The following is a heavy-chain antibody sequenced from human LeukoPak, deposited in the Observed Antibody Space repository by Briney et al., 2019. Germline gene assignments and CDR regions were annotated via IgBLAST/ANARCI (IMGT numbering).Heavy chain of an antibody. CDR1: GYTFTNYY. D-gene: IGHD3-9*01. J-gene: IGHJ6*02. Sequence: ASVKVSCKASGYTFTNYYMHWVRQAPGQGLEWMGMIKSSGGDTTYAQKFQGRVTVTRDTSTSTVYMELSSLRSEDTAVYYCARAEDFLTGYARIYYGMDVWGQGTTVTVSS. CDR2: IKSSGGDT. CDR3: ARAEDFLTGYARIYYGMDV. V-gene: IGHV1-46*01.